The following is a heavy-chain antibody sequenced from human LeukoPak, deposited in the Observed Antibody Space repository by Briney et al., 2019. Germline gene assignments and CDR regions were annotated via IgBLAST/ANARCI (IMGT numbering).Heavy chain of an antibody. D-gene: IGHD6-19*01. CDR2: IYYSGST. CDR1: DGSISSYY. J-gene: IGHJ5*02. Sequence: PSETLSLTCTVSDGSISSYYWSWIRQPPGKGLGWIGYIYYSGSTNYNPSLKSRVTMTVDTSISQFSLKLSSLTAADTAVYYCARKPSFSSGWYWFDPWGQGTLVTVSS. V-gene: IGHV4-59*08. CDR3: ARKPSFSSGWYWFDP.